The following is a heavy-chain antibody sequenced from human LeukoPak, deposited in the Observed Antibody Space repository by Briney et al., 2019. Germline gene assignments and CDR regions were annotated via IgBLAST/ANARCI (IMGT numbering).Heavy chain of an antibody. CDR1: GFTFSNYG. J-gene: IGHJ1*01. Sequence: GRSLRLSCAASGFTFSNYGMHWVRQAPGKGLEWVAVISYTGHTQYYLDSVKGRYTISRDNSKNTLYLQMDSLRTEDTAVYYCAKETTIMTAPRYFQDWGQGTLVSVSS. V-gene: IGHV3-30*18. D-gene: IGHD4-11*01. CDR2: ISYTGHTQ. CDR3: AKETTIMTAPRYFQD.